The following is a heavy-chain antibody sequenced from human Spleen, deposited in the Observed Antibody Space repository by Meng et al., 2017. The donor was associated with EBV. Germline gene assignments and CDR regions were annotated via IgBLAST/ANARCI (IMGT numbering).Heavy chain of an antibody. Sequence: PMLVQPIQTPTRTCALSGFSLIYCAVCGGWISQSPGGALGWPALMHLWDVQHYSPFLKTRLTITKDTSKTPVVPTMTNMDPVDTATYFCVQGKNRDYYFPLPFDYCGQGTLVTVSS. V-gene: IGHV2-5*01. D-gene: IGHD2-21*02. CDR3: VQGKNRDYYFPLPFDY. CDR1: GFSLIYCAVC. J-gene: IGHJ4*02. CDR2: MHLWDVQ.